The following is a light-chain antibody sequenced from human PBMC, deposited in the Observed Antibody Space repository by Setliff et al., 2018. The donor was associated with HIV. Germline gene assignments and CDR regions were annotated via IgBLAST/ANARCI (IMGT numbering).Light chain of an antibody. V-gene: IGKV3-11*01. CDR3: QQRSNWPPGLT. CDR2: DAS. CDR1: QSVSTY. Sequence: EIVLTQSPATLSLSPGERATLSCRASQSVSTYLAWYQQKPGQAPRLLIYDASNRATGIPARFSGSGSGTDLTLTISSLEPEDFAVYYCQQRSNWPPGLTFGGGTKV. J-gene: IGKJ4*01.